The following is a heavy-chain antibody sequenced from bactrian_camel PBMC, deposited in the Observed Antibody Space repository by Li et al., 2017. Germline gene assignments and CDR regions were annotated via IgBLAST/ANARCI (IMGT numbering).Heavy chain of an antibody. V-gene: IGHV3S67*01. CDR2: FDRDGST. Sequence: EVQLVESGGGLVHPGESLRLSCAASGFPFARYVMTWVRQAPGKEREGVAAFDRDGSTSYVDSVKGRFTISRDNAKNTLYLQLNSLIREDLAMYYCTRETQWVGYHEFAEYWGQGTQVTVS. J-gene: IGHJ4*01. D-gene: IGHD5*01. CDR1: GFPFARYV. CDR3: TRETQWVGYHEFAEY.